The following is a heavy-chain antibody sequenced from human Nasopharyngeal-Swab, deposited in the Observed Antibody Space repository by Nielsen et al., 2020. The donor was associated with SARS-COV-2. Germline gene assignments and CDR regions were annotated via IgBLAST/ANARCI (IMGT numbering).Heavy chain of an antibody. V-gene: IGHV3-48*03. CDR2: ISSIGSTI. J-gene: IGHJ4*02. CDR1: GFTFSSYE. Sequence: GGSLRLSFAASGFTFSSYEMNWVRQPPGKGLEWASYISSIGSTIYYADSVKGRFTISRDNAKNSLYLQMNSLRAEDTAVYYCASHRGYYDSSGYPYYFDYWGQGTLVTVSS. CDR3: ASHRGYYDSSGYPYYFDY. D-gene: IGHD3-22*01.